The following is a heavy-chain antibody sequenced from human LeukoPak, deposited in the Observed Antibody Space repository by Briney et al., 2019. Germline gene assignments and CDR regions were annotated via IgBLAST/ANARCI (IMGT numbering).Heavy chain of an antibody. CDR2: ISNTGDTI. CDR3: AKVPLAAAGRKVAFDI. J-gene: IGHJ3*02. Sequence: GGSLRLSCAASGFTFSSDSMNWVRQAPGKGLEWVSYISNTGDTIYYADSVKGRFTISRDNSKNTLYLQMNSLRAEDTAVYYCAKVPLAAAGRKVAFDIWGQGTMVTVSS. V-gene: IGHV3-48*01. CDR1: GFTFSSDS. D-gene: IGHD6-13*01.